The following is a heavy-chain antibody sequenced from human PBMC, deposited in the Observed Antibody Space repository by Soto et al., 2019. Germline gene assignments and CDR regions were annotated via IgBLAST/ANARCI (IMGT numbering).Heavy chain of an antibody. V-gene: IGHV4-59*01. CDR1: GGSINNYY. CDR2: VYYRGST. D-gene: IGHD5-12*01. Sequence: SETLSLTCTVSGGSINNYYWSWIRQPPGKGLEWIGYVYYRGSTNYNPSLKSRVTISVDTSKNQFSLKLSSVTTADTAVYYCAIFMGNSVAPTYFDYWGQGTLVTVSS. J-gene: IGHJ4*02. CDR3: AIFMGNSVAPTYFDY.